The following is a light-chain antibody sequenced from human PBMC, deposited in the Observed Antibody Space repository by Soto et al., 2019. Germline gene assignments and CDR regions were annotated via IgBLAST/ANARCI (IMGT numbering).Light chain of an antibody. CDR2: EVS. CDR1: SSDVGGYNY. Sequence: QSALTQPPSASGSPGQSVTISCTGTSSDVGGYNYVSWYQQHPGKAPKLMIYEVSKRPSGVPDRFSGSKSGNTASLTVSGLQAEDEADYYCAAWDDSVNGVAFGGGTKLTVL. J-gene: IGLJ2*01. CDR3: AAWDDSVNGVA. V-gene: IGLV2-8*01.